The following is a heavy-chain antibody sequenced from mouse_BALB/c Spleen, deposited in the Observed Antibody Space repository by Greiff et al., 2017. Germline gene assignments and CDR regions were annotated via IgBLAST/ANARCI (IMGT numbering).Heavy chain of an antibody. V-gene: IGHV5-17*02. D-gene: IGHD1-1*01. CDR1: GFTFSSFG. CDR3: ARGRSSRFDY. CDR2: ISSGSSTI. J-gene: IGHJ2*01. Sequence: DVMLVESGGGLVQPGGSRKLSCAASGFTFSSFGMHWVRQAPEKGLEWVAYISSGSSTIYYADTVKGRFTISRDNPKNTLFLQMTSLRSEDTAMYYCARGRSSRFDYWGQGTTLTVSS.